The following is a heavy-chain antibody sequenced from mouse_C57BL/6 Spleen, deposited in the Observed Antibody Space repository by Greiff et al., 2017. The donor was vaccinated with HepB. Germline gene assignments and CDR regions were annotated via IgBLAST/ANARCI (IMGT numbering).Heavy chain of an antibody. D-gene: IGHD2-4*01. V-gene: IGHV6-3*01. J-gene: IGHJ3*01. CDR1: GFTFSNYW. CDR3: AYYDYDGAFAY. Sequence: DVKLVESGGGLVQPGGSMKLSCVASGFTFSNYWMNWVRQSPEKGLEWVAQIRLKSDNYATHYAESVKGRFTISRDDSKSSVYLQMNNLRAEDTGIYYCAYYDYDGAFAYWGQGTLVTVSA. CDR2: IRLKSDNYAT.